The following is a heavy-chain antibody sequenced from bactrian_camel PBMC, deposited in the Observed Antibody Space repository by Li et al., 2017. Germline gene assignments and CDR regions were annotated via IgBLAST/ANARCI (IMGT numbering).Heavy chain of an antibody. CDR2: IDNEALT. D-gene: IGHD6*01. CDR3: AAGPRLYGGSWSFPGWYKY. V-gene: IGHV3S53*01. CDR1: GFSYSPT. J-gene: IGHJ4*01. Sequence: VQLVESGGASVQTGGSLTLSCVASGFSYSPTMARFRQAPGKEREAIASIDNEALTNYADSVKGRFTVSKDNAKNTLYLQMSSLKPEDTGTYYCAAGPRLYGGSWSFPGWYKYWGQGTQVTVS.